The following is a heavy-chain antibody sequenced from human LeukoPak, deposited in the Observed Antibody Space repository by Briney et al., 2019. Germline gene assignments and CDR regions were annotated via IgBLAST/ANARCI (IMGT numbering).Heavy chain of an antibody. CDR1: GFTFSSYG. CDR2: ISYDGSNK. CDR3: AKDRAARLNWRSGGAGFDP. Sequence: PGRSLSLSCAASGFTFSSYGMHWVRQAPGKGLEWVAVISYDGSNKYYADSVKGRFTISRDNSKNTLYLQMNSLRAEDTAVYYCAKDRAARLNWRSGGAGFDPWGQGTLVTVSS. V-gene: IGHV3-30*18. D-gene: IGHD1-1*01. J-gene: IGHJ5*02.